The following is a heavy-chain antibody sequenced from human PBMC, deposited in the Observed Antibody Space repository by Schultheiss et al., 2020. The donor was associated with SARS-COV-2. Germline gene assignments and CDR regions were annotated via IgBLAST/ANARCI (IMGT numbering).Heavy chain of an antibody. CDR1: GFTFSSYW. Sequence: GGSLRLSCAASGFTFSSYWMHWVRQAPGKGLVWVSRINSDGSSTSYADSVKGRFTISRDNAKNTLYLQMNSLRAEDTAVYYCARETVPVRGGHYYYGMDVWGQGTTVTVSS. CDR2: INSDGSST. CDR3: ARETVPVRGGHYYYGMDV. V-gene: IGHV3-74*01. D-gene: IGHD3-10*01. J-gene: IGHJ6*02.